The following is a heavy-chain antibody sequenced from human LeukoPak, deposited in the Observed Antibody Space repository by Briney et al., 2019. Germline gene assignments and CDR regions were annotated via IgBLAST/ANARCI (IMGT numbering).Heavy chain of an antibody. CDR1: GGTFSSYA. J-gene: IGHJ6*03. D-gene: IGHD6-19*01. CDR2: IIPIFGTA. V-gene: IGHV1-69*06. Sequence: SVKVSCKASGGTFSSYAISWVRQAPGQGLEWMGGIIPIFGTANYAQKFQGRVTITADKSTSTAYMELSSLRSEDTAVYYCARGLAVAGLYYYYMDVWGKGTTVTVSS. CDR3: ARGLAVAGLYYYYMDV.